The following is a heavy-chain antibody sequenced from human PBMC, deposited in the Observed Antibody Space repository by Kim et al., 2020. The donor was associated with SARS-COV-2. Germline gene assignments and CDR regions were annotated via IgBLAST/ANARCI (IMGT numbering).Heavy chain of an antibody. V-gene: IGHV4-59*08. CDR1: GGSISRYY. CDR2: MYYSGST. Sequence: SETLSLTCTVTGGSISRYYWSWIRQPPGKGLEWIGYMYYSGSTNYNPSLKSRVTISVDTSKNQFSLKLSSVTAADTAVYYCASYSSSWSYFDYWGQGTLVTVSS. D-gene: IGHD6-13*01. J-gene: IGHJ4*02. CDR3: ASYSSSWSYFDY.